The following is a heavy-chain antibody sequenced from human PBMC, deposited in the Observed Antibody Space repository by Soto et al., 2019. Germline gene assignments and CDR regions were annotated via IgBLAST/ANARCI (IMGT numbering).Heavy chain of an antibody. V-gene: IGHV4-59*01. J-gene: IGHJ4*02. CDR3: ARANYYDFWSGYRSSSTFDY. Sequence: QVQLQESGPGLVKPSETLSLTCTVSGGSISSYYWSWIRQPPGKGLEWIGYIYYSGSTNYNPSLKSRVTISVDTSKNQFSLKLSSVTAADTAVYYCARANYYDFWSGYRSSSTFDYWGQGTLVTVSS. CDR2: IYYSGST. D-gene: IGHD3-3*01. CDR1: GGSISSYY.